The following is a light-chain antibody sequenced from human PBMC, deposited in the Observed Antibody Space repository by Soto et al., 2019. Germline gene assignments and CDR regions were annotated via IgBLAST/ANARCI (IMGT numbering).Light chain of an antibody. V-gene: IGKV3D-15*01. CDR1: QSVSSSY. Sequence: EIVLTQSPGTLSLSPGERATLSCRASQSVSSSYLAWYQQKPGQAPRLLIYGASTRAAGIPARFSGSGSGTEFTLTISSLQSEDFAVYYCQQHNNWPPITFGQGTRLEIK. CDR3: QQHNNWPPIT. CDR2: GAS. J-gene: IGKJ5*01.